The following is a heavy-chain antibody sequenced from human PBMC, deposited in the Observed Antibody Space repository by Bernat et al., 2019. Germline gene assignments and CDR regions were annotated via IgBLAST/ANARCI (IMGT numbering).Heavy chain of an antibody. CDR3: AKGYSGYDYAYDI. D-gene: IGHD5-12*01. J-gene: IGHJ3*02. CDR1: GFTFSSHG. V-gene: IGHV3-30*18. Sequence: QVQLVESGGGVVQPGRSLRLSCAASGFTFSSHGIHWVRQAPGKGLEWVAVISYDGRNKYYADSVKGRFTISIDNSKNTLYLQMNSLRAEDTAVYYCAKGYSGYDYAYDIWGQGTMVTVSS. CDR2: ISYDGRNK.